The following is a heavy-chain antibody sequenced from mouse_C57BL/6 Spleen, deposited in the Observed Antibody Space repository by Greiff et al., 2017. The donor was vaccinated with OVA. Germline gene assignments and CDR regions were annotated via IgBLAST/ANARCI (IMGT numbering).Heavy chain of an antibody. V-gene: IGHV2-5*01. J-gene: IGHJ4*01. Sequence: VQLKESGPGLVQPSQSLSITCTVSGFSLTSYGVHWVRQSPGKGLEWLGVIWRGGSTDYNAAFMSRLSITTDNSKSQVFFKMNSLQADDTTVYYYAKKDYGSSYAMDYWGQGTSVTVSS. CDR2: IWRGGST. CDR1: GFSLTSYG. D-gene: IGHD1-1*01. CDR3: AKKDYGSSYAMDY.